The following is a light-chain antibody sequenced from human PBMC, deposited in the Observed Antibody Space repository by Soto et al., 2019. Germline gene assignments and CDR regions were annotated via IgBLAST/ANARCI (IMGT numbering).Light chain of an antibody. CDR3: QQYNSYWT. CDR1: QNVGGW. J-gene: IGKJ1*01. V-gene: IGKV1-5*01. Sequence: DIQMTQSPSTLSASVGDRVTITCRASQNVGGWLAWYQQKPGKAPNLLIYDASTLESGVPSRFSGSGSGTEFTLPISSLQPDDFATYYCQQYNSYWTFGQGTKVEIK. CDR2: DAS.